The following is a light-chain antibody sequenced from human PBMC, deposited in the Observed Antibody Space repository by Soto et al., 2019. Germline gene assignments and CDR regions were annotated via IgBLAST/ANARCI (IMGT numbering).Light chain of an antibody. CDR3: QKYNSAPWT. Sequence: IQMTQSPSTLSASVGDRVTITCRASQSISSWLAWYQQKPGTVPKLLISAASTLQTGVPSRFSGGGSGTDFTLTISSLQPEDVATYYCQKYNSAPWTFGQGTKVDIK. V-gene: IGKV1-27*01. CDR1: QSISSW. CDR2: AAS. J-gene: IGKJ1*01.